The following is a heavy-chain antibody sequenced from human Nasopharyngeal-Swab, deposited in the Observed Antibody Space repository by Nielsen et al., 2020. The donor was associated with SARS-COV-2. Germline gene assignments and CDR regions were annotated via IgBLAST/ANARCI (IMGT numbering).Heavy chain of an antibody. D-gene: IGHD6-19*01. V-gene: IGHV3-30-3*01. CDR3: ARDRGIAVAGNYYYYGMDA. CDR1: GFTFSSYA. CDR2: ISYDGSNK. J-gene: IGHJ6*02. Sequence: GESLKISCAASGFTFSSYAMHWVRQAPGKGLEWVAVISYDGSNKYYADSVKGRFTISRDNSKNTLYLQMNSLRAEDTAVYYCARDRGIAVAGNYYYYGMDAWGQGTTVTVSS.